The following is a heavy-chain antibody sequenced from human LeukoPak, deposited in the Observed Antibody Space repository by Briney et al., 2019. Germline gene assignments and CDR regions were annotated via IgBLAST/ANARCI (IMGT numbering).Heavy chain of an antibody. V-gene: IGHV4-59*08. CDR2: IYYSGST. D-gene: IGHD6-19*01. CDR1: GGSISSYY. CDR3: ARGLEYSSGWTPYYYYHMDV. Sequence: SETLSLTCTVSGGSISSYYWSWIRQPPGKGLEWIGYIYYSGSTNYNPSLKSRVTISVDTSKNQFSLKLSSVTAADTAVYYCARGLEYSSGWTPYYYYHMDVWGKGTTVTVSS. J-gene: IGHJ6*03.